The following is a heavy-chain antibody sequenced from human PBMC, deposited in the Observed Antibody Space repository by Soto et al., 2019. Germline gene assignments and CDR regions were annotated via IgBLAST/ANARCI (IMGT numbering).Heavy chain of an antibody. D-gene: IGHD3-9*01. CDR2: IVGSGGVT. CDR3: VNDPGGRSFESPFDS. CDR1: GFTFSSYA. V-gene: IGHV3-23*01. J-gene: IGHJ4*02. Sequence: PVGSLRLSCAASGFTFSSYAMSWVRQAPGKGQEWVSAIVGSGGVTYYADSVKGRFTSSRDNSKNTLYLKMTSRSDEVTAVYYCVNDPGGRSFESPFDSGGQGALVTVSS.